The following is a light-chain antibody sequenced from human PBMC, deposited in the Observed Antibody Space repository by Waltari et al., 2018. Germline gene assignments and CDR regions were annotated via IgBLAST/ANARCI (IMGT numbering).Light chain of an antibody. Sequence: EIVLTQSPATLSLSPGDRATLSCRASHSVDTSLAWYQQKLGQAPRLLIYDVFYRATGIPARFSGRGSGTDFTLTISILEPEDFALYFCQQRRDWPITFGQGTRLEIK. V-gene: IGKV3-11*01. J-gene: IGKJ5*01. CDR2: DVF. CDR1: HSVDTS. CDR3: QQRRDWPIT.